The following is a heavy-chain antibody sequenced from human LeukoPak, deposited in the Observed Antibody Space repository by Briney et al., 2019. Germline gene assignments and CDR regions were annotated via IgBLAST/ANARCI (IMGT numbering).Heavy chain of an antibody. J-gene: IGHJ5*02. V-gene: IGHV4-59*08. D-gene: IGHD1/OR15-1a*01. Sequence: SETLSLTCTVSGASISSYYWSWIRQPPGKGLEWIGYIYYNGNTIYNPSLMSRVTISVDTSKNQFSLNLSSVTAADTAVYYCAIRAREQRDSSPGNWLDPWGQGTLVTVSS. CDR1: GASISSYY. CDR3: AIRAREQRDSSPGNWLDP. CDR2: IYYNGNT.